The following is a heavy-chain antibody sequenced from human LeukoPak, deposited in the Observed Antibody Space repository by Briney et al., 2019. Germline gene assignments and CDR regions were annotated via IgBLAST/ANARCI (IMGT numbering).Heavy chain of an antibody. Sequence: PGGSLRLSCAASIFTFSSFWMTWVRQAPGRGLESVASMDSDGNTKNYVGSVKGRFTISRDNVKSSLYLQMNSLRGEDTSMYYCARDPGWGAYDIWGQGTMVTVSS. J-gene: IGHJ3*02. CDR3: ARDPGWGAYDI. CDR1: IFTFSSFW. D-gene: IGHD6-19*01. CDR2: MDSDGNTK. V-gene: IGHV3-7*01.